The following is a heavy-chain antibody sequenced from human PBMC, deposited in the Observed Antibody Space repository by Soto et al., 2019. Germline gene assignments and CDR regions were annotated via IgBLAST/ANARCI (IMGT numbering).Heavy chain of an antibody. CDR1: GGSISSGGYY. V-gene: IGHV4-31*03. J-gene: IGHJ6*02. D-gene: IGHD3-10*01. Sequence: PSETXSLTCTVSGGSISSGGYYWSWIRQHPGKGLEWIGYIYYSGSTYYNPSLKSRVTISVDTSKNQFSLKLSSVTAADTAMYYCARDKGGGAEAIGMDVWGQGTTVTVSS. CDR3: ARDKGGGAEAIGMDV. CDR2: IYYSGST.